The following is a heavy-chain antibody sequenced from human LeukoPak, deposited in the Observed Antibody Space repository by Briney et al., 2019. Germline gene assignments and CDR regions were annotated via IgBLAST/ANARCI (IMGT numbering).Heavy chain of an antibody. Sequence: ASVKVSCKASGYTFTSYGISWVRQATGQGLEWMGWISAYNGNTNYAQKLQGRVTMTTDTSTSTAYMELRCLRSDDTAVYYCARAHSNYGGYYYYMDVWGKGTTVTVSS. CDR3: ARAHSNYGGYYYYMDV. V-gene: IGHV1-18*01. CDR1: GYTFTSYG. J-gene: IGHJ6*03. CDR2: ISAYNGNT. D-gene: IGHD4-11*01.